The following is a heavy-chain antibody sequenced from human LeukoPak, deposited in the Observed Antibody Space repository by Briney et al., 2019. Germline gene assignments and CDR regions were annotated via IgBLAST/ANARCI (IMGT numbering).Heavy chain of an antibody. CDR1: GGTFSSYA. J-gene: IGHJ4*02. Sequence: SVKVSCKASGGTFSSYAISWVRQAPGQGLEWMGRIIPILGIANYAQKFQGRVTITADKSTSTAYMELSSLRSEDTAVYYCAREGYYYDSSGYYYHYWGQGTLVTVSS. V-gene: IGHV1-69*04. D-gene: IGHD3-22*01. CDR3: AREGYYYDSSGYYYHY. CDR2: IIPILGIA.